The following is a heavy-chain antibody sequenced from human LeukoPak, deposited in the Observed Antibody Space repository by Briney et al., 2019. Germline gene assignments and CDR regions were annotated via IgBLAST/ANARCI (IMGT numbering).Heavy chain of an antibody. J-gene: IGHJ4*02. V-gene: IGHV3-23*01. CDR3: TKAASQSYGRT. CDR1: GFTFSSYA. CDR2: ISGSGANT. Sequence: GGSLRLSCAASGFTFSSYAMSWVRQAPGKGLEWVSAISGSGANTYYTDSVKGRFTISRDNSNNALYLQMNSLRAEDTAVYYCTKAASQSYGRTWGQGTLVTVSS. D-gene: IGHD4-23*01.